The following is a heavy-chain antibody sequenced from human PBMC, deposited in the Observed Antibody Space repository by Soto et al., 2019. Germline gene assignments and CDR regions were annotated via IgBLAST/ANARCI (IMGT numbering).Heavy chain of an antibody. V-gene: IGHV4-39*01. D-gene: IGHD2-2*01. CDR1: GGSISSSSYY. CDR2: IYYSGST. J-gene: IGHJ5*02. Sequence: QLQLQESGPGLVKPSETLSLTCTVSGGSISSSSYYWGWIRQPPGKGLEWIGSIYYSGSTYYNPSLKGRVTISVDTSKNQFSLKLSSVTAADTAVYYCASGLYCRSTSCYGMYNWFDPWGQGTLVTVSS. CDR3: ASGLYCRSTSCYGMYNWFDP.